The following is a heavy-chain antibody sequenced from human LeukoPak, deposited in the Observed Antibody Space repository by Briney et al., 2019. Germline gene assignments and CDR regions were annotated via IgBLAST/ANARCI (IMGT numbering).Heavy chain of an antibody. CDR1: VFTFSDYS. CDR3: ARGFVDFVGGSYPSTY. J-gene: IGHJ4*02. D-gene: IGHD3-16*02. Sequence: GGSLRLSCAASVFTFSDYSMNWVRQAPWKGLEWVSSITGSSGYIHYADSVKGRFTISRDNAKNLLYLQMNSLRAEDTAVYYCARGFVDFVGGSYPSTYWGQGTLVTVSS. V-gene: IGHV3-21*01. CDR2: ITGSSGYI.